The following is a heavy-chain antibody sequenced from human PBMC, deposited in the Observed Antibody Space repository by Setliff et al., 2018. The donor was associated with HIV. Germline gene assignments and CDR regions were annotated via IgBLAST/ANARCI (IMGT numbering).Heavy chain of an antibody. V-gene: IGHV4-4*07. J-gene: IGHJ5*02. CDR2: IYTRGST. Sequence: PSETLSLTCTVSGGSISGYFWTWIRQPAGKGLEWIGRIYTRGSTNYNPSLKSRLSMSVDTSKNHFSLRLTSVTAADTAVYYCARDLPELTGRSFDPWGQGIQVTVSS. CDR1: GGSISGYF. D-gene: IGHD7-27*01. CDR3: ARDLPELTGRSFDP.